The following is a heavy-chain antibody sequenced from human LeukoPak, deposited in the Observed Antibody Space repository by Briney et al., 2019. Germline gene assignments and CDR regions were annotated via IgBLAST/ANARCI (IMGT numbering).Heavy chain of an antibody. CDR2: ISSTGRYT. CDR1: GFTLSSYS. CDR3: ARHLGTRAMNHGEFDY. V-gene: IGHV3-21*04. J-gene: IGHJ4*02. Sequence: GGSLRLSCAASGFTLSSYSMNWVRQAPGKGLEWVSYISSTGRYTNYADSVKGRFTISRDNAKNSLYLQMNSLRAEDTALYYCARHLGTRAMNHGEFDYWGQGTLVTVSS. D-gene: IGHD2-2*01.